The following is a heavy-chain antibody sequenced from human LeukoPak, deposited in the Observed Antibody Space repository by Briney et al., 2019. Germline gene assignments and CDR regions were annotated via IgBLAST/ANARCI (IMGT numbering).Heavy chain of an antibody. Sequence: SVKVSCKASGGTFSSYAISWVRHAPGQGLEWMGGIIPIFGTANYAQKFQGRVTITADESTSTDYMELSSLRSEDTAVYYCARAAAEDYFDYWGQGTLVTVSS. CDR3: ARAAAEDYFDY. CDR1: GGTFSSYA. J-gene: IGHJ4*02. D-gene: IGHD6-13*01. V-gene: IGHV1-69*13. CDR2: IIPIFGTA.